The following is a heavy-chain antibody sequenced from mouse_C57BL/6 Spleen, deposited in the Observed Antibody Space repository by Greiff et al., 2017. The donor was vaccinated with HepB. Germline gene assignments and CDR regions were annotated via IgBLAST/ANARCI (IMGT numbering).Heavy chain of an antibody. V-gene: IGHV1-53*01. CDR2: INPSNGGT. J-gene: IGHJ4*01. CDR1: GYTFTSYW. CDR3: ARSPNWEGYAMDY. Sequence: QVQLKQPGTELVKPGASVKLSCKASGYTFTSYWMHWVKQRPGQGLEWIGNINPSNGGTNYNEKFKSKATLTVDKSSSTAYMQLSSLTSEDSAVYYCARSPNWEGYAMDYWGQGTSVTVSS. D-gene: IGHD4-1*01.